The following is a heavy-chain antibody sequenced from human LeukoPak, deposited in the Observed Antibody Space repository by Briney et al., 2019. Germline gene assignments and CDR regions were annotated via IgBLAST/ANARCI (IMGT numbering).Heavy chain of an antibody. D-gene: IGHD3-22*01. V-gene: IGHV3-48*01. CDR2: ISSSSSTI. CDR1: GFIFSSYS. Sequence: GGSLRLSCAASGFIFSSYSMNWVRQAPGKGLEWVSYISSSSSTIYYADSVKGRFTISRDNAKNSLYLQMNSLRAEDTAVYYCARVQVATYYYDSSGYEGAYWGQGTLVTVSS. CDR3: ARVQVATYYYDSSGYEGAY. J-gene: IGHJ4*02.